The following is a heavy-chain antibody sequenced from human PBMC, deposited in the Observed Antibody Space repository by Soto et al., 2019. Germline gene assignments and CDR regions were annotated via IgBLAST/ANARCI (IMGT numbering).Heavy chain of an antibody. CDR3: ARGRYGDS. J-gene: IGHJ5*01. CDR1: GYTFTSYG. D-gene: IGHD1-1*01. Sequence: QVHLVQSGAEVKKPGASVKVSCKASGYTFTSYGITWVRQAPGQGLEWMGWISAHNGNTDYAEKLQGRVSVTRDTASSTAYMEQRSLRCDDTALYYWARGRYGDSWGQGALVTVSS. V-gene: IGHV1-18*01. CDR2: ISAHNGNT.